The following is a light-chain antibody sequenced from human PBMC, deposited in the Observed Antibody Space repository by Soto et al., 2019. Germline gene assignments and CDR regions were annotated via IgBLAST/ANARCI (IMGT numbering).Light chain of an antibody. J-gene: IGLJ1*01. CDR1: SSDVGGYNT. CDR2: EVS. Sequence: QSVLTQPASVSGSPGQSITISCTGSSSDVGGYNTVSWYQQHPGKAPKLLIYEVSNRPSGVSHRFSGSKSGDTASLTISGLQAEDEADYYCSSYASDRTDVFXTGTKVTV. CDR3: SSYASDRTDV. V-gene: IGLV2-14*01.